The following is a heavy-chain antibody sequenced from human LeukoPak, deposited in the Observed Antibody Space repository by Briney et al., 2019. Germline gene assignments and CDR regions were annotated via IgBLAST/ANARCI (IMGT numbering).Heavy chain of an antibody. CDR2: IYYSGST. CDR3: ARGGVLRYFDREVGYFDY. CDR1: GGSISGSSYY. J-gene: IGHJ4*02. D-gene: IGHD3-9*01. Sequence: PSETLSLTCTVSGGSISGSSYYWGWIRQPPGKGLEWIGSIYYSGSTYYNPSLKSRVTISVDTSKNQFSLKLNSVTATDTAVYYCARGGVLRYFDREVGYFDYWGQGTLVTVSS. V-gene: IGHV4-39*02.